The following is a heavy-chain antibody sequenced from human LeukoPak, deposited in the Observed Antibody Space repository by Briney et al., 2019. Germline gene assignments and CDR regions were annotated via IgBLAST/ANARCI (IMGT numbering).Heavy chain of an antibody. D-gene: IGHD5-18*01. J-gene: IGHJ4*02. V-gene: IGHV3-23*01. Sequence: GGSLRLSCAASEFTFSGYAMSWVRQAPGKGLEWVSTISGSGSTTWYADSVKGRFTISRDNSKNTLYLQMNSLRAEDTAVCYCAKRTRGYNYGPSDYWGQGTLVTVSS. CDR2: ISGSGSTT. CDR1: EFTFSGYA. CDR3: AKRTRGYNYGPSDY.